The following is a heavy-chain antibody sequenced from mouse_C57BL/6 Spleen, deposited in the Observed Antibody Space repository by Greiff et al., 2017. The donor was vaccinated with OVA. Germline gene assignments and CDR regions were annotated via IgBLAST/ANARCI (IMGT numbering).Heavy chain of an antibody. CDR1: GFTFSDYY. CDR2: INYDGSST. V-gene: IGHV5-16*01. Sequence: EVQVVESEGGLVQPGSSMKLSCTASGFTFSDYYMAWVSQVPEKGLEWVANINYDGSSTYYLDSLKSRFTISRDNAKNNLYLQMSSLKSEDTAAYYCAREGSSYGYWYFDVWGTGTTVTVSS. CDR3: AREGSSYGYWYFDV. D-gene: IGHD1-1*01. J-gene: IGHJ1*03.